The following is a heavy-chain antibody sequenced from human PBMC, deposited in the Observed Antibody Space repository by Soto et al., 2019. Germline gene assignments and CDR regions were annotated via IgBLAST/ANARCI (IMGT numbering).Heavy chain of an antibody. CDR2: IYTSGST. D-gene: IGHD3-22*01. CDR1: GGSISSYY. CDR3: AREGRTDDSSGRSLDY. V-gene: IGHV4-4*07. Sequence: TLSLTCTVSGGSISSYYWSWIRQPAGKGLEWIGRIYTSGSTNYNPSLKSRVTMSVDTSKNQFSLKLSSVTAADTAVYYCAREGRTDDSSGRSLDYWGQGTLVTVSS. J-gene: IGHJ4*02.